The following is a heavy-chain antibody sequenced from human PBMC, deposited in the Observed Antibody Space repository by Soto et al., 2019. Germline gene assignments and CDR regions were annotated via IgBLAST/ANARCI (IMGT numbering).Heavy chain of an antibody. CDR3: ARHLVRLVRSEWFDP. J-gene: IGHJ5*02. Sequence: SETLSLTCTVSGGSISSSSYYWCWIRQPPGKGLEWIGSIYYSGSTYYNPSLKSRVTISVDTSKNQFSLKLSSVTAADTAVYYCARHLVRLVRSEWFDPWGQGTLVT. CDR1: GGSISSSSYY. D-gene: IGHD3-10*01. CDR2: IYYSGST. V-gene: IGHV4-39*01.